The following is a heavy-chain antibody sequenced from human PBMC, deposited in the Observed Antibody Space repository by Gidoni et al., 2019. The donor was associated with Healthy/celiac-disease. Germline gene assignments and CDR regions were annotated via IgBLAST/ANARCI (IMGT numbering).Heavy chain of an antibody. CDR2: IYYSGST. Sequence: QLQLQESGPGLVKPSETLSLTCTVSGGSISSSSYYWGWIRQPPGKGLEWIGSIYYSGSTYYNPSLKSRVTISVDTSKNQFSLKLSSVTAADTAVYYCARQEGYCSGGSCYNRKKNWFDPWGQGTLVTVSS. J-gene: IGHJ5*02. V-gene: IGHV4-39*01. CDR3: ARQEGYCSGGSCYNRKKNWFDP. CDR1: GGSISSSSYY. D-gene: IGHD2-15*01.